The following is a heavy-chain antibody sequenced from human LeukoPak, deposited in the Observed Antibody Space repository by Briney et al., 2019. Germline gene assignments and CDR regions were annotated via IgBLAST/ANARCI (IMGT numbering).Heavy chain of an antibody. V-gene: IGHV4-34*01. Sequence: SETLSLACAVYGGSFSGYYWSWIRQPPGKGLEWIGEINHSGSTNYNPSLKSRVTISVDTSKNQFSLKLSSVTAADTAVYYCARGQTQRYYYYGMDVWGQGTTVTVSS. CDR2: INHSGST. CDR1: GGSFSGYY. CDR3: ARGQTQRYYYYGMDV. D-gene: IGHD2-2*01. J-gene: IGHJ6*02.